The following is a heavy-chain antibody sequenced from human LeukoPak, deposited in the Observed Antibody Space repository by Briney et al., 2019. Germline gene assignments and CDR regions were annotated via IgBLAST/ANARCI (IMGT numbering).Heavy chain of an antibody. J-gene: IGHJ5*02. CDR3: AREERYSSGWYSA. D-gene: IGHD6-19*01. V-gene: IGHV4-39*07. CDR1: GGSISSSSYY. CDR2: IYDSGST. Sequence: PSETLSLTCTVSGGSISSSSYYWGWIRQPPGKGLEWIGSIYDSGSTYYNPSLKSRVTISVDTSKHQFSLKLSSVTAADTAVYYCAREERYSSGWYSAWRQRTLVTVPS.